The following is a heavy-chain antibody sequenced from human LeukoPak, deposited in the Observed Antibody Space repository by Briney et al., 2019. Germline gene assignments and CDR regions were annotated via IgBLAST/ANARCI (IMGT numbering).Heavy chain of an antibody. CDR1: GYSISSGDY. CDR3: ARGTLSSVFDY. Sequence: SETLSLTCSVSGYSISSGDYWGWIRQPPGKGLEWIGSVYHSGSTNYNPSLKSRVTISVDTSKNQFSLKLSSVTAADTAVYYCARGTLSSVFDYWGQGTLVTVSS. CDR2: VYHSGST. D-gene: IGHD6-19*01. V-gene: IGHV4-38-2*02. J-gene: IGHJ4*02.